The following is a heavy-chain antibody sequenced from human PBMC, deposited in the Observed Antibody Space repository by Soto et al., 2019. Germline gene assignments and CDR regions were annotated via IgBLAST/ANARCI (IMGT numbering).Heavy chain of an antibody. CDR3: ARYIAARRRGYYYYGMDV. CDR1: GGTLSSYA. D-gene: IGHD6-6*01. CDR2: IIPIFGTA. V-gene: IGHV1-69*13. Sequence: GASVKVSCKASGGTLSSYAISWVRQAPGQGLEWMGGIIPIFGTANYAQKFQGRVTITADESTSTAYMELSSLRSEDTAVYYCARYIAARRRGYYYYGMDVWGQGTTVTVSS. J-gene: IGHJ6*02.